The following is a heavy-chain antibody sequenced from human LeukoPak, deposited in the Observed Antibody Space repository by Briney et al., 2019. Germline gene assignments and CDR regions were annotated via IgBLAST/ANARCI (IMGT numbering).Heavy chain of an antibody. V-gene: IGHV3-7*01. Sequence: GGSLRLSCAASGFTFSIHFMSWVRQAPGKGLEWVAKINPDGGRQDYVDSVKGRFTISRDNAKNSLYLQMNSLRADDTAVYYCARFAAGGSYYYYMDVWGKGTTVTVSS. CDR3: ARFAAGGSYYYYMDV. J-gene: IGHJ6*03. D-gene: IGHD6-25*01. CDR1: GFTFSIHF. CDR2: INPDGGRQ.